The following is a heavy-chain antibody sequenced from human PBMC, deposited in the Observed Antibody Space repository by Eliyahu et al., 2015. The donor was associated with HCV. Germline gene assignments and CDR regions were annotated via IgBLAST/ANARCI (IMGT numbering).Heavy chain of an antibody. CDR1: GFIXXSYW. CDR2: INSDGSTT. V-gene: IGHV3-74*01. J-gene: IGHJ4*02. CDR3: ARDLNLYGGKAVGY. D-gene: IGHD4-23*01. Sequence: EVQLVESGGGLVQPGGSLRLSCAASGFIXXSYWMYWVRRAPGKGLVWVSRINSDGSTTTYADSVKGRFTISRDNAKNTLYLQMNSLRAEDTAVYYCARDLNLYGGKAVGYWGQGTLVTVSS.